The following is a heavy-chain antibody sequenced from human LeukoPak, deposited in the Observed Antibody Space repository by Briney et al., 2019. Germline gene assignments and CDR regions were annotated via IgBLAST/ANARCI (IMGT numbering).Heavy chain of an antibody. J-gene: IGHJ5*02. CDR2: IRNDGSNK. D-gene: IGHD2-15*01. CDR1: GFTFSSYA. CDR3: ARDPYCSGGSCYGWFDP. V-gene: IGHV3-30*02. Sequence: GGSLRLSCAASGFTFSSYAMHWVRQAPGKGLEWVTFIRNDGSNKYYADSVKGRFTISRDNSKNTLYLQMNSLRAEDTAVYYCARDPYCSGGSCYGWFDPWGQGTLVTVSS.